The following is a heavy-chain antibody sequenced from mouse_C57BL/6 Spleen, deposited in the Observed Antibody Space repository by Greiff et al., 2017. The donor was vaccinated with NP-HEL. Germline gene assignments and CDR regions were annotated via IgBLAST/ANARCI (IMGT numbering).Heavy chain of an antibody. D-gene: IGHD1-1*01. Sequence: VQLQQPGAELVKPGASVKLSCKASGYTFTSYWMHWVKQRPGQGLEWIGMIHPNSGSTNYNEKFKSKATLTVDKSSSTAYMQLSSLTSEDSAVYYCAPITTVVARYFDVWGTGTTVTVSS. CDR3: APITTVVARYFDV. V-gene: IGHV1-64*01. CDR1: GYTFTSYW. J-gene: IGHJ1*03. CDR2: IHPNSGST.